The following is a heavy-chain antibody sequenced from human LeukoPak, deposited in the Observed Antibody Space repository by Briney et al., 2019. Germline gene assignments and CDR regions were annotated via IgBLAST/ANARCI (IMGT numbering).Heavy chain of an antibody. Sequence: SVKVSCKASGGTFSSYAISWARQAPGQGLEWMGGIIPIFGTANYAQKFQGRVTITADESTSTAYMELSSLRFEDTAVYYCGLAMVRGNEFDYWGQGTLVTVSS. V-gene: IGHV1-69*01. CDR2: IIPIFGTA. D-gene: IGHD3-10*01. J-gene: IGHJ4*02. CDR3: GLAMVRGNEFDY. CDR1: GGTFSSYA.